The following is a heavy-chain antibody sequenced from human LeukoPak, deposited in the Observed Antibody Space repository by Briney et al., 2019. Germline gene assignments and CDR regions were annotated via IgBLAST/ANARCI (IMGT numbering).Heavy chain of an antibody. CDR1: GFTFSTYA. V-gene: IGHV3-74*01. Sequence: PGGSLRLSCAASGFTFSTYAMSWVRQAPGKGLVWVSRINTDGSSTSYADSVKGRFTISRDNAKNTLYLQMNSLRAEDTAVYYCARDLNDGSYSPINWGQGTLVTVSS. CDR2: INTDGSST. D-gene: IGHD1-26*01. J-gene: IGHJ4*02. CDR3: ARDLNDGSYSPIN.